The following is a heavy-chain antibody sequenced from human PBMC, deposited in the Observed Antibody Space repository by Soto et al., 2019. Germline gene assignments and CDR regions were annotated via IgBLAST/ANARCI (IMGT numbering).Heavy chain of an antibody. D-gene: IGHD1-26*01. J-gene: IGHJ4*02. CDR1: GSSISDSSYY. CDR2: IYYTGST. V-gene: IGHV4-39*01. Sequence: SETLSLTCTVSGSSISDSSYYWGWIRQAPGKGLEWIGSIYYTGSTNYNPSLKSRITISVDTSKNQFSLKLNSVTAADTAVEDGARRSGTYYGEEIVDYWGQGPLVT. CDR3: ARRSGTYYGEEIVDY.